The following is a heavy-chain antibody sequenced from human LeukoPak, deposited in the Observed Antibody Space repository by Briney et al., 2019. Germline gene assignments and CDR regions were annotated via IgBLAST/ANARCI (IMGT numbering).Heavy chain of an antibody. CDR3: QKTAYEILTGYYNLNYYYMDV. J-gene: IGHJ6*03. CDR2: IYYSGST. V-gene: IGHV4-39*01. Sequence: SEYLSLTCTFSGGSISNYYWGWIRQPPGKVLEWIGRIYYSGSTYYNPSLKSRVTISVNTSNTQFSLKLSSVTAADTVFFFKQKTAYEILTGYYNLNYYYMDVWGKGTTVTISS. CDR1: GGSISNYY. D-gene: IGHD3-9*01.